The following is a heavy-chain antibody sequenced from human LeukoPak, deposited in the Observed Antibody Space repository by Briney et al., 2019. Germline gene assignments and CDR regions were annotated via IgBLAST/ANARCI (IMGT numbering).Heavy chain of an antibody. CDR3: GRDLIDYGGNIIY. CDR2: ISGHNGNT. CDR1: GGTFSRYT. V-gene: IGHV1-18*01. D-gene: IGHD4-23*01. J-gene: IGHJ4*02. Sequence: ASVKVSCKASGGTFSRYTISLVRQAPGQGLEWMGWISGHNGNTNYAQKVQGRVTMTTDTSTSTAYMELRSLRSDDTAVYYCGRDLIDYGGNIIYWGQGTLVTVSS.